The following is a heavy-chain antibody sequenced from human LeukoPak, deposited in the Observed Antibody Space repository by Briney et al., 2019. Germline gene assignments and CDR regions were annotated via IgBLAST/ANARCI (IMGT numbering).Heavy chain of an antibody. CDR2: TYYRSKWYN. D-gene: IGHD4-17*01. CDR3: ARDPRIDYGDYLAFDI. Sequence: SRTLSLTCAISGDSVSNNSAAWNWIRQSPSRGLEWLGRTYYRSKWYNDYAVSVKSRITINPDTSKNQFSLQLNSVTPEDTAVYYCARDPRIDYGDYLAFDIWGQGTMVTVSS. J-gene: IGHJ3*02. V-gene: IGHV6-1*01. CDR1: GDSVSNNSAA.